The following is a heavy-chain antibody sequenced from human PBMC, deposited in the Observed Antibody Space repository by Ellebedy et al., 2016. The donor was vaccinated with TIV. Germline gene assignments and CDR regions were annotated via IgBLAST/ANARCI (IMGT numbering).Heavy chain of an antibody. J-gene: IGHJ6*02. CDR3: VKGTQWLVMENHYYGMDV. CDR2: IGGSGNFI. CDR1: DFIFKTYT. Sequence: GESLKISXAASDFIFKTYTMNWVRQAPGKGLEWVASIGGSGNFISHADSVKGRFTVSRDNAKHSLYLQLNSLRAEDTAIYYCVKGTQWLVMENHYYGMDVWGQGTTVTVS. D-gene: IGHD6-19*01. V-gene: IGHV3-21*04.